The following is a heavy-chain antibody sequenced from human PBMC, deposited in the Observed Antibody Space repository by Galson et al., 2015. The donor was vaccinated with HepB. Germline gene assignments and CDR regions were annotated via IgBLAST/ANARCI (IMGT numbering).Heavy chain of an antibody. CDR3: VKDGCSGGSCYRHFDY. Sequence: SLRLSCAASGSTFTNYAMSWVRQAPGRGLEWVSAIRGSGTTTHYADSVKGRFTISRDNSKSTLYLQMNSLRAEDTAVYYCVKDGCSGGSCYRHFDYWGQGVLVTVSS. CDR1: GSTFTNYA. D-gene: IGHD2-15*01. CDR2: IRGSGTTT. V-gene: IGHV3-23*01. J-gene: IGHJ4*02.